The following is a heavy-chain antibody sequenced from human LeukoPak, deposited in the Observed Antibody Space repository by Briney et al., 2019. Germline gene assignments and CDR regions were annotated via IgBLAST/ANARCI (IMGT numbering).Heavy chain of an antibody. D-gene: IGHD2-2*01. J-gene: IGHJ6*02. V-gene: IGHV1-46*01. CDR3: AICSTSCYLPYYYYYGMDV. Sequence: ASVKVSCKASGYTFTSYYMHWVRQAPGQGLEWMGIINPSGGSTSYAQKFQGRVTMTRDTSTSTVYMELSSLRSGDTAVYYCAICSTSCYLPYYYYYGMDVWGQGTTVTVSS. CDR2: INPSGGST. CDR1: GYTFTSYY.